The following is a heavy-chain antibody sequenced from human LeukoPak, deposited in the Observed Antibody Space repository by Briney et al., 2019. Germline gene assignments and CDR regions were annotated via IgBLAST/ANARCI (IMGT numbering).Heavy chain of an antibody. D-gene: IGHD6-13*01. J-gene: IGHJ3*02. CDR1: GFTFDDYA. CDR3: AKEVRWAAAGTVGDAFDI. Sequence: GGSLRLSCAASGFTFDDYAMHWVRQAPGKGLEWVSGISWNSGSIGYADSVKGRFTISRDNAKNSLYLQMNSLRAEDTALYYCAKEVRWAAAGTVGDAFDIWGQGTMVTVSS. V-gene: IGHV3-9*01. CDR2: ISWNSGSI.